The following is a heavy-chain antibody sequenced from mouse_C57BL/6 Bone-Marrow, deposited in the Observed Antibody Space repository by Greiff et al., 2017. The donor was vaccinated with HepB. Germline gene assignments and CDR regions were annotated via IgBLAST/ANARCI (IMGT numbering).Heavy chain of an antibody. Sequence: EVKLMESGPALVKPSQTVSLTCTVTGYSITNGNHWWNWIRQVSGSKLEWIGYISSSGSTDSNPSLKSRISITRDTSKNQLFLQLNSVTTEDIATYYCARARHYYGSSYDWYFDVWGTGTTVTVSS. V-gene: IGHV3-4*01. CDR3: ARARHYYGSSYDWYFDV. J-gene: IGHJ1*03. CDR2: ISSSGST. D-gene: IGHD1-1*01. CDR1: GYSITNGNHW.